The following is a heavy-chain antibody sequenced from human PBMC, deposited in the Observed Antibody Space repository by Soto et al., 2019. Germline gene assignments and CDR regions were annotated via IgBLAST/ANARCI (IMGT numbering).Heavy chain of an antibody. Sequence: EVQLLESGGNLVQPGGSLRLSCAASGLTFSSYVMSWVPRAQGRGLEWVSTISGSGASIYDADSVKGRFTISRDNSKNTVYLQMNSLRAEDTAVYYCAKDGLGSCTGGTCYGSDYWGQGTLVTVSS. V-gene: IGHV3-23*01. CDR1: GLTFSSYV. D-gene: IGHD2-15*01. J-gene: IGHJ4*02. CDR3: AKDGLGSCTGGTCYGSDY. CDR2: ISGSGASI.